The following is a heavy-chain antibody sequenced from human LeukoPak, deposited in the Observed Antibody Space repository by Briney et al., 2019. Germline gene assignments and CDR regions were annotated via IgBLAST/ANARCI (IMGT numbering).Heavy chain of an antibody. Sequence: PSETLSLTCTVSGGSISSGDYYWTWIRQPPGTGLEWIGYIYYSGSTNYNPSLKSRVTISVDTSKNQFSLKLSSVTAADTAVYYCARARPYSGTYYDYWGQGTLVTVSS. CDR1: GGSISSGDYY. D-gene: IGHD1-26*01. CDR2: IYYSGST. J-gene: IGHJ4*02. CDR3: ARARPYSGTYYDY. V-gene: IGHV4-61*08.